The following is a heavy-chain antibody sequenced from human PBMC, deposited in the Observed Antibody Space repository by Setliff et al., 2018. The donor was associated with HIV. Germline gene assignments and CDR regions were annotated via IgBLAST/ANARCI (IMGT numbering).Heavy chain of an antibody. CDR3: ARQQGDSRGFYPHFDY. CDR2: IYYTGNT. J-gene: IGHJ4*02. Sequence: SETLSLTCTVSGVSVSGTAYYWAWIRQPPGRGLEWIGNIYYTGNTNYNPSLKSRISMSMVASKKQIFLKLSTVSAADTAVYYCARQQGDSRGFYPHFDYWGQGRLVTAPQ. D-gene: IGHD3-22*01. V-gene: IGHV4-39*01. CDR1: GVSVSGTAYY.